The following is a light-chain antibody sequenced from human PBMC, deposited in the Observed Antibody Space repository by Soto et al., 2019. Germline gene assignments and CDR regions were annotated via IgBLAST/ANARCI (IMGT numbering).Light chain of an antibody. CDR2: DAS. CDR3: QHRTNWPSVT. J-gene: IGKJ4*01. Sequence: EIVLTQSPATLSLSPGERATLSCRASQSVNIYLAWYQQKPGQAPRLLIYDASNRATGIPARFSGSGSGTDFTLTIRSLEPEDFAVYYCQHRTNWPSVTFGGGTRVEIK. CDR1: QSVNIY. V-gene: IGKV3-11*01.